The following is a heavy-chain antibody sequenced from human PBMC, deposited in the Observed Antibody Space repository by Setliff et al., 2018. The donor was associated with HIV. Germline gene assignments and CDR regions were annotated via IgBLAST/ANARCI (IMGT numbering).Heavy chain of an antibody. CDR1: GASIRSQY. Sequence: PSETLSLTCTVSGASIRSQYWSWIRKPTGKGLEWIGYISYSGSTNYNPSLESRVAMSVDTSKQQFSLEVSSVTAADTAVYYCARTRGYSYGTLAGFDYWGRGSLVTAPQ. J-gene: IGHJ4*01. CDR2: ISYSGST. CDR3: ARTRGYSYGTLAGFDY. D-gene: IGHD5-18*01. V-gene: IGHV4-59*11.